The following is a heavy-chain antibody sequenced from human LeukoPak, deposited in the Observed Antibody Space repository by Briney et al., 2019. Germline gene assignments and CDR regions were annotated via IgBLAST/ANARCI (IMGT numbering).Heavy chain of an antibody. J-gene: IGHJ4*02. V-gene: IGHV3-21*01. CDR2: ISIGGDTT. CDR1: GFTFSSHG. Sequence: PGGSLRLSCAASGFTFSSHGMCWVRQAPGRGLEWVSSISIGGDTTYSDSVKGRFTISRDNAKNSLYLQMNSLRAEDTAVYYCARGRYSSGWYEAVWTVTDYWGQGTLVTVSS. D-gene: IGHD6-19*01. CDR3: ARGRYSSGWYEAVWTVTDY.